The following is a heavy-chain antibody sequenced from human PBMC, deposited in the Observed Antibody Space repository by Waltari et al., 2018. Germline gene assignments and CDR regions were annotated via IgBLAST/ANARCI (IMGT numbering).Heavy chain of an antibody. Sequence: QVQLQESGPGLVKPSETLSLICTVSGGSISSHYWNWIRQPPGKGLEWIGYMSYSGITNYNPSLKSRVTISVDTSKNQFSLKLNSVTAADTAVYYCARAGYYDGGGYSFGAFDIWGQGTVVTVSS. CDR2: MSYSGIT. CDR1: GGSISSHY. D-gene: IGHD3-22*01. J-gene: IGHJ3*02. V-gene: IGHV4-59*11. CDR3: ARAGYYDGGGYSFGAFDI.